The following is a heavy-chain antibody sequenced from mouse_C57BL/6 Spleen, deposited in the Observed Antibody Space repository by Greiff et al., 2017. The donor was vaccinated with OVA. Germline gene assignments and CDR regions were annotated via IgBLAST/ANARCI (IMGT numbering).Heavy chain of an antibody. D-gene: IGHD3-2*02. CDR1: GYTFTSYW. CDR2: IHPNSGST. J-gene: IGHJ3*01. Sequence: VQLQQSGAELVKPGASVKLSCKASGYTFTSYWMHWVKQRPGQGLEWIGMIHPNSGSTNYNEKFKSKATLTVDKSSSTAYMQLSSLTSEDSAVYYCARGRDSSGLAWFAYWGQGTLVTVSA. V-gene: IGHV1-64*01. CDR3: ARGRDSSGLAWFAY.